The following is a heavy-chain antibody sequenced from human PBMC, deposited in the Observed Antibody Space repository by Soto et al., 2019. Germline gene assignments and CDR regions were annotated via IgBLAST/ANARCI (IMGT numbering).Heavy chain of an antibody. CDR1: GGSISSYY. CDR2: IYYSGST. D-gene: IGHD3-22*01. CDR3: ARPYYYDSSSESGAFDI. J-gene: IGHJ3*02. Sequence: SDTLSLTCTVSGGSISSYYWSWIRQPPGKGLEWIGYIYYSGSTNYNPSLKSRVTISVDTSKNQFSLKLSSVTAADTAVYYCARPYYYDSSSESGAFDIWGQGTMVTVSS. V-gene: IGHV4-59*07.